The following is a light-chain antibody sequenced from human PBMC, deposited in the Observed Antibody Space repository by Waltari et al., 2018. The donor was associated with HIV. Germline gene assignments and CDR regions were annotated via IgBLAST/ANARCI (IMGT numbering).Light chain of an antibody. V-gene: IGLV2-18*02. Sequence: QSALTQPPSVSGSPGQSVTISCAGTNSDIGGYDRVSWYQQPPGTAPKLLIYEVTHRPSSVPGRFAASKSGTTASLTISGLQAGDEGDYYCSSYSATNTVVFGGGTKLTVL. J-gene: IGLJ2*01. CDR3: SSYSATNTVV. CDR1: NSDIGGYDR. CDR2: EVT.